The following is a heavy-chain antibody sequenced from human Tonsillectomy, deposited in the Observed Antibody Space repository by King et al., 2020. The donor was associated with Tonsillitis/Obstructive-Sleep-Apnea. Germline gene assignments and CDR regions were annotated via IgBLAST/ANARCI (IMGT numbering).Heavy chain of an antibody. CDR1: GYTFTSHD. J-gene: IGHJ6*03. D-gene: IGHD3-3*01. V-gene: IGHV1-8*01. CDR2: MNPNSGNT. Sequence: VQLVESGAEVKKPGASVKVSCKASGYTFTSHDINWVRQATGQGLEWMGWMNPNSGNTGYAQKFQGRVTMTRNTSISTAYMELSSLRSEDTAVYYCARVGYDFWSGYPYYYYYYMDGWGKGTTVTVSS. CDR3: ARVGYDFWSGYPYYYYYYMDG.